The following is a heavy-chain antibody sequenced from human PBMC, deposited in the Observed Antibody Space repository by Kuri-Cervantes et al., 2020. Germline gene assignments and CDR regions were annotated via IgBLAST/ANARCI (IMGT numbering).Heavy chain of an antibody. CDR2: IYYSGST. CDR3: ARVGKGGYCSGGSCYSDY. Sequence: SETLSLTCAVSGGSVSSGGYSWSWIRQSPGKGLEWIGYIYYSGSTYYNPSLKSRVTISVDTSKNQFSLKLSSVTAADTAVYYCARVGKGGYCSGGSCYSDYWGQGTLVTVSS. J-gene: IGHJ4*02. V-gene: IGHV4-30-2*05. CDR1: GGSVSSGGYS. D-gene: IGHD2-15*01.